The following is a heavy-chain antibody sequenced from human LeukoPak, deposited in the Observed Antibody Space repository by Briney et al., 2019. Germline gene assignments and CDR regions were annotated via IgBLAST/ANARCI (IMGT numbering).Heavy chain of an antibody. CDR2: ISGSGGST. V-gene: IGHV3-23*01. Sequence: PGGSLRLSCAASGFTFSSYAMSWVRQAPGKGLEWGSAISGSGGSTYYADPVKGRFTIYRDNSKNTLYLQMNPLRAEDTGVYYCATGAPLGFGELLSNVAYNWLDPWGQGTLVTVSS. CDR3: ATGAPLGFGELLSNVAYNWLDP. J-gene: IGHJ5*02. CDR1: GFTFSSYA. D-gene: IGHD3-10*01.